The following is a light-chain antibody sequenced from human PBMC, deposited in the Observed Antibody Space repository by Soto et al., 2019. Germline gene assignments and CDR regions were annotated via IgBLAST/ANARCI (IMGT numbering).Light chain of an antibody. Sequence: ELVFTQAPATLSFSPWERSTLSFMASENFRTFVAWYQQKPGQAPRLLIYGASNRATGIPARFSGSGSGTDFTLTISNLEPEDSAVYYCQQHSHWPPWTFGQGTQVDIK. CDR1: ENFRTF. CDR2: GAS. J-gene: IGKJ1*01. V-gene: IGKV3-11*01. CDR3: QQHSHWPPWT.